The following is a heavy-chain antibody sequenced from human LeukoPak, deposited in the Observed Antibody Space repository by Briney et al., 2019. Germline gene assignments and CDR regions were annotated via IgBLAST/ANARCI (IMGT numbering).Heavy chain of an antibody. CDR3: ARYKGYDFWSDLNWFDP. D-gene: IGHD3-3*01. V-gene: IGHV1-2*02. CDR1: GYTFTGYY. CDR2: INPNSGGT. Sequence: ASVKVSCKASGYTFTGYYMHWVRQAPGQGLEWMGWINPNSGGTNYAQKFQGRVTMTKDTSISTAYMELCRLRSDDTAVYYCARYKGYDFWSDLNWFDPWGQGTLVTVSS. J-gene: IGHJ5*02.